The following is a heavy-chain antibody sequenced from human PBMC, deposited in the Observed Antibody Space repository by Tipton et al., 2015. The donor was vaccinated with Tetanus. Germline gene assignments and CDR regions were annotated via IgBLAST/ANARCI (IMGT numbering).Heavy chain of an antibody. V-gene: IGHV3-23*01. J-gene: IGHJ4*02. CDR2: ISGSGGTT. CDR1: GFPSTISFSRYA. CDR3: ARWLEGSIAELDY. D-gene: IGHD5-18*01. Sequence: SLRLSCSASGFPSTISFSRYAMTWVRQAPGKGLEWVSLISGSGGTTYFADSVQGRFNISRDNSKNTLYLHMNSLRAEDTAVYYCARWLEGSIAELDYWGQGTLVAVSS.